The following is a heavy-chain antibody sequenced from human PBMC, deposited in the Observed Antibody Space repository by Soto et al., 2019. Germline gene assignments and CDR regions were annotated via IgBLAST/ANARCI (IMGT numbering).Heavy chain of an antibody. V-gene: IGHV3-23*01. CDR1: GFTFSSYA. D-gene: IGHD4-17*01. CDR3: AKDLGSLPDYGDYGFDY. CDR2: ISGRGGST. J-gene: IGHJ4*02. Sequence: EVQLLESGGGLVQPGGSLRLSCAASGFTFSSYAMSWVRQAPGKGLEWVSAISGRGGSTYYADTVKGRFTISRDNSKNTLYLQMNSLGAEDTAVYYCAKDLGSLPDYGDYGFDYWGQGTLVTVSS.